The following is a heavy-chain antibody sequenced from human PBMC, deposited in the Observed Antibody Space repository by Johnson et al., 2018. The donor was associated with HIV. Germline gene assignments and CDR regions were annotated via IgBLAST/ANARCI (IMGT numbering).Heavy chain of an antibody. CDR3: TRDDLEYDIFAGYHYAFDI. J-gene: IGHJ3*02. CDR1: GFTFSSYD. V-gene: IGHV3-13*01. D-gene: IGHD3-9*01. CDR2: IGTAGDT. Sequence: VQLVESGGGLVQPGGSLRLSCAASGFTFSSYDMHWVRQATGKGLELVSAIGTAGDTYYPDSVKGRFTISRDNSKNTLYLQMNSLKTEDTAVYYCTRDDLEYDIFAGYHYAFDIWGQGTMVTVSS.